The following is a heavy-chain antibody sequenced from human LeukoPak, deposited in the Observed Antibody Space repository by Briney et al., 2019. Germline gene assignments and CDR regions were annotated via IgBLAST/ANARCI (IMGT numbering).Heavy chain of an antibody. CDR1: GFTVSSNY. J-gene: IGHJ4*02. D-gene: IGHD3-10*01. CDR3: ARDLMIRGVILDY. V-gene: IGHV3-66*01. Sequence: GGSLRLSCAASGFTVSSNYMSWVRQAPGKGLECVSVIYSGGVTYYADSVKGRFTISRDNSKNTLYLQMNSLRAEDTAVYYCARDLMIRGVILDYWGQGTLVTVSS. CDR2: IYSGGVT.